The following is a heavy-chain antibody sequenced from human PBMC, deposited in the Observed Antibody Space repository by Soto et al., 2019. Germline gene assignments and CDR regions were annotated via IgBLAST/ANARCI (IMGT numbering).Heavy chain of an antibody. CDR2: IYYSGST. D-gene: IGHD7-27*01. J-gene: IGHJ5*02. CDR3: ARQDVRAWGRFDP. V-gene: IGHV4-39*01. CDR1: GASISSNSYY. Sequence: QLQLQESGPGLVKPSETLSLTCTVSGASISSNSYYWGWIRQPPGKGLEWIGTIYYSGSTYYNPSLKSRVIMSVDTSKNQFSLKASSVTAADTAVYYCARQDVRAWGRFDPWGQGTLVTVSS.